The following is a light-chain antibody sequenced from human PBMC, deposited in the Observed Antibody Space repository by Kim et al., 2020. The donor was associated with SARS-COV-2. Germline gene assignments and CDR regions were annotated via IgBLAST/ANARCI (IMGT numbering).Light chain of an antibody. J-gene: IGLJ3*02. CDR1: SGDVGGYNY. V-gene: IGLV2-14*03. Sequence: SITISCTGTSGDVGGYNYVSWYQQHPGKAPKLMIYDVSNRPSGVSNRFSGSKSGNTASLTISGLQAEDEADYYCNSYTSSSTLWVFGGGTQLTVL. CDR3: NSYTSSSTLWV. CDR2: DVS.